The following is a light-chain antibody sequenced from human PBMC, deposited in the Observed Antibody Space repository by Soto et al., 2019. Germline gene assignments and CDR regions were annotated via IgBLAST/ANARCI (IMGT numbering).Light chain of an antibody. V-gene: IGKV3-20*01. CDR3: QQYSNSPLT. J-gene: IGKJ1*01. CDR1: QTVRNNF. CDR2: DAS. Sequence: EFGLTQSPGTLSLSPGERATLSCRASQTVRNNFLAWYQQRPGQAPRLVIYDASSRATGIPDRFSASGSGTDFTLTISRLEPEDFAVYYCQQYSNSPLTFGPGTKVDI.